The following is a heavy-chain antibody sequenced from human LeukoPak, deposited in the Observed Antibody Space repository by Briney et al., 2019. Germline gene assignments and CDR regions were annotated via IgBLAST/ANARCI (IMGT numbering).Heavy chain of an antibody. J-gene: IGHJ4*02. V-gene: IGHV4-4*02. D-gene: IGHD2-2*01. CDR2: IYHSGST. Sequence: PSGTLSLTCAVSGGSISSSNWWSWVRQPPGKGLEWIGEIYHSGSTNHNPSLKSRVTISVDKSKNQFSLKLSSVTAADTAVYYCARRIVVVPAAPLDNWGQGTLVTVSS. CDR3: ARRIVVVPAAPLDN. CDR1: GGSISSSNW.